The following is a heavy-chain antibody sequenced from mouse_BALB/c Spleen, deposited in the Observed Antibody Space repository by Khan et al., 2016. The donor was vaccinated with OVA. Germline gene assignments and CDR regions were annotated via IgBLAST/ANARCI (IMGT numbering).Heavy chain of an antibody. CDR2: ISSGGSYT. J-gene: IGHJ3*01. D-gene: IGHD1-1*01. CDR3: ARGLFTTVVATPCDY. V-gene: IGHV5-9-3*01. Sequence: EVELVESGGGLVKPGGSLKLSCAASGFTFSNYAMSWVRQTPEKRLEWVATISSGGSYTYYPDSVQGRFTISRDNAKNTLYLQMSSLRSADTAIYYCARGLFTTVVATPCDYWGQGTLVTVSA. CDR1: GFTFSNYA.